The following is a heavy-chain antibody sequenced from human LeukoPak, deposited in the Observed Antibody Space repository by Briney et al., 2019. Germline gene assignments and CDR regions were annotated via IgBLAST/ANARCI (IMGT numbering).Heavy chain of an antibody. D-gene: IGHD6-13*01. CDR3: ARLTSSWSIDY. CDR2: ISYDGNNV. J-gene: IGHJ4*02. Sequence: GTSLRLSCAPSGFTFNRYGMHWVRQAPGKGLEWVAVISYDGNNVYYAGSVKGRFTISRDNSKNTLYLEMNSLRAEDTAVYSCARLTSSWSIDYWGQGTLVTVSS. V-gene: IGHV3-33*01. CDR1: GFTFNRYG.